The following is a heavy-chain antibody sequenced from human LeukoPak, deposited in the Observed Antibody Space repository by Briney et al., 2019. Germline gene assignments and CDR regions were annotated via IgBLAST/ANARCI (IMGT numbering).Heavy chain of an antibody. CDR1: GYTFTGYY. J-gene: IGHJ6*03. CDR3: ARGPAAKAYYYYMDV. V-gene: IGHV1-2*02. Sequence: ASVKVSCKASGYTFTGYYMHWVRQAPGQGLEWMGWINPNSGGTNYAQKFQGRVTMTRDTSISTAYMELSRLRSDDTAVYYCARGPAAKAYYYYMDVWGKGTTVTVSS. D-gene: IGHD2-2*01. CDR2: INPNSGGT.